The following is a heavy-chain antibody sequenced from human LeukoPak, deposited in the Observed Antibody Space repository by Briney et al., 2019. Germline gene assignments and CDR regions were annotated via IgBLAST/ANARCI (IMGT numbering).Heavy chain of an antibody. D-gene: IGHD3-9*01. Sequence: GGSLRLSCSASGFTFSSYAMHWVRQAPGKGLEYVSAISGNGGSTYYADSVKGRFTISRDNSKNTLYLQMSSLRAEDTAVYYCVKGNVLRYFDWPASFDYWGQGTLVTVSS. CDR1: GFTFSSYA. CDR2: ISGNGGST. J-gene: IGHJ4*02. V-gene: IGHV3-64D*06. CDR3: VKGNVLRYFDWPASFDY.